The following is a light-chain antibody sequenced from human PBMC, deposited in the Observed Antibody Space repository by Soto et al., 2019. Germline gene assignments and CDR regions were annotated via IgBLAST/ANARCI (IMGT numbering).Light chain of an antibody. CDR2: AAS. CDR3: QQYHTSPRT. J-gene: IGKJ2*01. V-gene: IGKV3-20*01. Sequence: PGNRAALACRASQTVSSSYLAWYQQKPGQAPRLLIYAASYRATGIPDRFSGSGSGTDFTLTISRLEPEDFAVYYCQQYHTSPRTLGQGAKVHIK. CDR1: QTVSSSY.